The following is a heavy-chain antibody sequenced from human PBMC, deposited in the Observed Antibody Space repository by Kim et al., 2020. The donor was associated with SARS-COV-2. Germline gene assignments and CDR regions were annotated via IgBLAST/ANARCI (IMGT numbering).Heavy chain of an antibody. Sequence: GGSLRLSCAASGFTFNTYAMHWVRQSPEKGLQTVALIKHNGGSTFYDSSVRGRFTVSRDNSKNTLYLQMVSLKADDTAVYYCARDTWGYPDSWGQGDLVTVTT. D-gene: IGHD3-16*01. CDR3: ARDTWGYPDS. J-gene: IGHJ4*02. CDR2: IKHNGGST. CDR1: GFTFNTYA. V-gene: IGHV3-64*01.